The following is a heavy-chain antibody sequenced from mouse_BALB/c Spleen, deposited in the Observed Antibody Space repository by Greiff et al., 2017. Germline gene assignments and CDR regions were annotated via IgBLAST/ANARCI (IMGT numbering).Heavy chain of an antibody. CDR1: GYTFTDYE. V-gene: IGHV1-15*01. D-gene: IGHD4-1*01. CDR3: TREGNWDDVYYFDY. CDR2: IDPETGGT. Sequence: VQLQQSGAELVRPGASVTLSCKASGYTFTDYEMHWVKQTPVHGLEWIGAIDPETGGTAYNQKFKGKATLTADKSSSTAYMELRSLTSEDSAVYYCTREGNWDDVYYFDYWGQGTTLTVSS. J-gene: IGHJ2*01.